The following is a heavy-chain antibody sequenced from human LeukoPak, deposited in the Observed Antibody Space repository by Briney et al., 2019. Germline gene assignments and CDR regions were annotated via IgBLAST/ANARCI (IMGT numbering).Heavy chain of an antibody. D-gene: IGHD2-15*01. CDR2: IYYGGTT. J-gene: IGHJ4*02. CDR1: NGSFRTTC. V-gene: IGHV4-59*08. CDR3: AGHGGTRDYFGS. Sequence: PSETLSLTGSVPNGSFRTTCWGWFRQSPGKGLEWIGYIYYGGTTSYNPSLKRRVTISVDSPKNHFSLRLTSLTAADTALYYCAGHGGTRDYFGSWAPGSLVIVSS.